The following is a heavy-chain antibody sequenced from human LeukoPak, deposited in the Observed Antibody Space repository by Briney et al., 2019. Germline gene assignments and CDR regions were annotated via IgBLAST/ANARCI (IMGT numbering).Heavy chain of an antibody. CDR2: INPSGGST. V-gene: IGHV1-46*01. Sequence: GASVKVSCKASGYTFTSYYMHWVRQAAGQGLEWMGIINPSGGSTTYAQKFQGRVTMTRDTSTNTVYMELSSLRSEDTAVYYCARDAGQFCSGGSCLLMDVWGQGTTVTVSS. CDR3: ARDAGQFCSGGSCLLMDV. J-gene: IGHJ6*02. CDR1: GYTFTSYY. D-gene: IGHD2-15*01.